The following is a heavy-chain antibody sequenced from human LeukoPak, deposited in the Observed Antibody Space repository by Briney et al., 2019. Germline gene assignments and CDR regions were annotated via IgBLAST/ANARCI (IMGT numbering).Heavy chain of an antibody. D-gene: IGHD1-26*01. CDR3: ARSRAFNSGAFDP. Sequence: SETLSLTCTVSVASVNSASYWTWIRQPPGKGVEWIAHIYNGVNTNYNPSLKSRVTISVDTSKNQFSLRLNSVTAADTAVYYCARSRAFNSGAFDPWGQGSLVTVSS. CDR1: VASVNSASY. J-gene: IGHJ5*02. V-gene: IGHV4-61*01. CDR2: IYNGVNT.